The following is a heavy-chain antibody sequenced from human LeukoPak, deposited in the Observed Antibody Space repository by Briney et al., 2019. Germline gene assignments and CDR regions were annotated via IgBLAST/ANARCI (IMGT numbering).Heavy chain of an antibody. CDR1: GASISSGYYY. CDR3: ARDNDDGDYVGWFDP. V-gene: IGHV4-30-4*01. J-gene: IGHJ5*02. D-gene: IGHD4-17*01. Sequence: SESLSLTCTVSGASISSGYYYWSWLRQSPGKGLGWIGYIYYSGTTYYSPSLKSRLTISLDTSKNHLSLKLTSVTAADTAIYYCARDNDDGDYVGWFDPWGQGTLVTVSS. CDR2: IYYSGTT.